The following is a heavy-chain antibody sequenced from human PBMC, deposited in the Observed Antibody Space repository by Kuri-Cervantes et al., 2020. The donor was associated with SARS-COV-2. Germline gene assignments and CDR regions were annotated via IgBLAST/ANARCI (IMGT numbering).Heavy chain of an antibody. CDR1: GFTFSSYS. Sequence: LSLTCAASGFTFSSYSMNWVRQAPGKGLEWVSSISSSSSYIYYADSVKGRFTISRDNAKNSLYLQMNSLRAEDTAVYYCARGLTITMIVVVEVGGADYWGQGTLVTVSS. CDR3: ARGLTITMIVVVEVGGADY. J-gene: IGHJ4*02. CDR2: ISSSSSYI. V-gene: IGHV3-21*01. D-gene: IGHD3-22*01.